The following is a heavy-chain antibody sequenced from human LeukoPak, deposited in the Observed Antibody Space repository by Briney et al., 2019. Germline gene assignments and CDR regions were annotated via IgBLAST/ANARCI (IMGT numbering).Heavy chain of an antibody. D-gene: IGHD1-14*01. Sequence: SETLSLTCSVSGGSVSSYYWSWIRQSPGKGLEWIGYIHNSGRTNYNPSLKSRVTGFVDKSKNQVSLRLSSVTAADTAVYYCARHGTISSESYFDYWGQGARVTVSS. CDR2: IHNSGRT. J-gene: IGHJ4*02. V-gene: IGHV4-59*08. CDR1: GGSVSSYY. CDR3: ARHGTISSESYFDY.